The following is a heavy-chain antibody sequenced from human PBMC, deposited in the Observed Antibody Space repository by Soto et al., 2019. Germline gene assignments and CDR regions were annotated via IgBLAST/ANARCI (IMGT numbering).Heavy chain of an antibody. CDR1: GGPISSGGYS. D-gene: IGHD2-15*01. V-gene: IGHV4-30-2*01. CDR2: IYHSGST. J-gene: IGHJ5*02. CDR3: ARAGYGGSPFDP. Sequence: SETLSLTCAVSGGPISSGGYSWSWIRQPPGKGLEWIGYIYHSGSTYYNPSLKSRVTISVDRSKNQFSLKLSSVTAADTAVYYCARAGYGGSPFDPWGQGTLVTVSS.